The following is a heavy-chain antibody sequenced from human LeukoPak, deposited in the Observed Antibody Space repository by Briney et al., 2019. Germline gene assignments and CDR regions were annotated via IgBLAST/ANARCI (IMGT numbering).Heavy chain of an antibody. V-gene: IGHV4-38-2*02. Sequence: PSETLSLTCSVSGYFISSGYYWGWIRQPPGKGLEWIGRIYHSGSTYYNPSLKSRVTISIDTSKNQFSLKLSSVTAADTAVYYCVRDTMIDSWGQGTLVTVSS. CDR3: VRDTMIDS. D-gene: IGHD3-22*01. CDR1: GYFISSGYY. CDR2: IYHSGST. J-gene: IGHJ4*02.